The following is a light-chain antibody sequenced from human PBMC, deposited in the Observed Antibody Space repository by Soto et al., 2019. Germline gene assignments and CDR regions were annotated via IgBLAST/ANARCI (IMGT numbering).Light chain of an antibody. CDR1: SSDVGGYKY. J-gene: IGLJ1*01. CDR3: SSYTSSRTLPYV. Sequence: QSALTQPASVSGSPGQSITISCTGTSSDVGGYKYVSWYQQHPGKAPKLMIYEVSNRPSGVSNRFSGSKSGNTASLTISGLQAEDEADYYCSSYTSSRTLPYVFGTGTKLTVL. V-gene: IGLV2-14*01. CDR2: EVS.